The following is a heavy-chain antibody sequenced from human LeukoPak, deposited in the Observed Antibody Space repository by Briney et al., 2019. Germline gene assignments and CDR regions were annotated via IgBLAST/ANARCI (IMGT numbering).Heavy chain of an antibody. D-gene: IGHD2-2*01. V-gene: IGHV3-23*01. CDR3: AKGTNIVVVASAPNNPSDH. Sequence: GSLRLSCAASGFIFSTYAMTWVRQAPEKGLEWVSGISGSGGSTHYADSVKGRFTISRDNSKNTLYLQMNSLRDDDTAVYYCAKGTNIVVVASAPNNPSDHWGQGTLVTVSS. J-gene: IGHJ4*02. CDR1: GFIFSTYA. CDR2: ISGSGGST.